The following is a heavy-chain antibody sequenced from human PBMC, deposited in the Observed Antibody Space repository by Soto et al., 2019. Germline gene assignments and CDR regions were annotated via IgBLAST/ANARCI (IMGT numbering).Heavy chain of an antibody. CDR1: GGPFSGYY. J-gene: IGHJ4*02. V-gene: IGHV4-34*01. CDR3: AAGGGLPRYY. D-gene: IGHD5-12*01. Sequence: SETLSLTCAVYGGPFSGYYWSWIRQPPGKGLEWIGEINDSGTTNYNPSLRSRVTISVDTSKNQFSLKLRSVTAADTAVYYCAAGGGLPRYYWGQGTLVTVSS. CDR2: INDSGTT.